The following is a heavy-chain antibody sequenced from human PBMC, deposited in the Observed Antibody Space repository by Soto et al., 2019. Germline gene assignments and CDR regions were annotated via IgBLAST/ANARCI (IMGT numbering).Heavy chain of an antibody. V-gene: IGHV3-33*01. CDR3: ARRHISPPTRGAAAARGGMDL. J-gene: IGHJ6*02. CDR2: IWNDGSKH. CDR1: GFTFNNYG. D-gene: IGHD6-13*01. Sequence: QVQLVESGGGVVQPGRSLRLSCAASGFTFNNYGMHWVRQAPGKGLEWVAVIWNDGSKHYYANSVKGRFTISRDNSKKTLFLQMSSLAAEDSAVYYCARRHISPPTRGAAAARGGMDLWGQGTTVTVSS.